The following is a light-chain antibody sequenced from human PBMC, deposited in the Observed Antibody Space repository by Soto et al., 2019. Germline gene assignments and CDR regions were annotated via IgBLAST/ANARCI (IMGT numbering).Light chain of an antibody. CDR2: EVR. CDR3: SSYTSSNTLI. V-gene: IGLV2-18*02. Sequence: QSVLTQPPSVSGSPGQSVTISCTGTSSDIGAYNRVSWYQQPPGTAPKLMIYEVRDRTSGVPDRFSGSKSGNTASLTISGLQAEDEADYYCSSYTSSNTLIFGGGTKVPS. J-gene: IGLJ2*01. CDR1: SSDIGAYNR.